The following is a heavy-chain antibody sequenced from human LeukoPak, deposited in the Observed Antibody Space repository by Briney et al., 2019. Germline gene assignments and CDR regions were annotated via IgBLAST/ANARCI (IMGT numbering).Heavy chain of an antibody. CDR2: IYTSGST. V-gene: IGHV4-4*07. CDR1: GGSISSYY. Sequence: KTSETLSLTCTVSGGSISSYYWSWIRQPAGKGLEWIGRIYTSGSTNYNPSLKSRVTISVDTSKNQFSLKLSSVTAADTAVYYCARGDILTGLQNAFDIWGQGTMVTVSS. D-gene: IGHD3-9*01. CDR3: ARGDILTGLQNAFDI. J-gene: IGHJ3*02.